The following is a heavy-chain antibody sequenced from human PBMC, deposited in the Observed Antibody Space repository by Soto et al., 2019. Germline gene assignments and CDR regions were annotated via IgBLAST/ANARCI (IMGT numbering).Heavy chain of an antibody. Sequence: QVQLVQSGAEVKKPGASVKVSCKTSGYTFTNYGITWVRQAPGQGLEWMGWISAYNGKTNYAQKLQGRVSMTTETSTSTASMELRSLRSDDTAVYYCARGGVYCSAGRCPYNWFDPWGQVTLVTVSS. J-gene: IGHJ5*02. CDR3: ARGGVYCSAGRCPYNWFDP. CDR1: GYTFTNYG. V-gene: IGHV1-18*01. D-gene: IGHD2-15*01. CDR2: ISAYNGKT.